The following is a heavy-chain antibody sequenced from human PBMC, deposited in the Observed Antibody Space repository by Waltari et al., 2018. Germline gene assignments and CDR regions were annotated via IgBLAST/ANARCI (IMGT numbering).Heavy chain of an antibody. CDR3: AREVTMIVVVVDAFDI. V-gene: IGHV3-21*01. D-gene: IGHD3-22*01. Sequence: EVQLVESGGGLVKPGGSLRLSCAASGFTFSSYSMNWVRQAPGKGLEWVSSISSSSSYIYYADSVKGRFTISRDNAKNSLYLQMNSLRAEDTAVYYCAREVTMIVVVVDAFDIWGQGTMVTVSS. CDR1: GFTFSSYS. J-gene: IGHJ3*02. CDR2: ISSSSSYI.